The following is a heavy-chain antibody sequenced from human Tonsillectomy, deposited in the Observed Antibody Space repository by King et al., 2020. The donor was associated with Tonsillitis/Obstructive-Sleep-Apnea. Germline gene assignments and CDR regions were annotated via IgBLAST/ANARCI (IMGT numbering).Heavy chain of an antibody. J-gene: IGHJ4*02. Sequence: VQLQQWGAGLLKLSEPLSLTSAVYGGSFVGYNWPWIGQPPGKGLEGIGENNHSGGTTSAPSLKSRVTISRDTSKNQFSLKLGVVTAADTAVYYCAGQNLWGYYFDYWGQGTPVTVSS. CDR3: AGQNLWGYYFDY. D-gene: IGHD7-27*01. CDR1: GGSFVGYN. CDR2: NNHSGGT. V-gene: IGHV4-34*01.